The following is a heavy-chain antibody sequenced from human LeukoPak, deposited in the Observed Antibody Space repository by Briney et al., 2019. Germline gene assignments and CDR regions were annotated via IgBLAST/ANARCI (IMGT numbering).Heavy chain of an antibody. J-gene: IGHJ3*02. Sequence: GGSLRLSCAASGFTFSSYAMTWLRQAPGKGLEWVSSIGAGGGNTYYADSMKGRVTISRANSENTLSLEMNNLRPEDTAIYYCAKDSGRLGAREVFDIWGQGTMVTVSS. V-gene: IGHV3-23*01. CDR3: AKDSGRLGAREVFDI. CDR1: GFTFSSYA. D-gene: IGHD3-10*01. CDR2: IGAGGGNT.